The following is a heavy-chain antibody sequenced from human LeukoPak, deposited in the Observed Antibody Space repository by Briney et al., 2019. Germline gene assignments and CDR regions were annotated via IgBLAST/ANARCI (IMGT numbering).Heavy chain of an antibody. Sequence: GGSLRLSCAASGFTFSSYGMHWVRQAPGKGLEWVAFIRYDGSNKYYADSVKGRFTISRDNSKNTLYLQMNSLRAEDTAVYYCAKDQGGSYPGIDYWGQGTLVTVSS. D-gene: IGHD1-26*01. CDR3: AKDQGGSYPGIDY. CDR1: GFTFSSYG. J-gene: IGHJ4*02. CDR2: IRYDGSNK. V-gene: IGHV3-30*02.